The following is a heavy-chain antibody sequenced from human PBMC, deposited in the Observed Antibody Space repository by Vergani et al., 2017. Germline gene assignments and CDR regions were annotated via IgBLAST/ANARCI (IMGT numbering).Heavy chain of an antibody. Sequence: QVQLKESGPGLVKPSETLSLTCTVSNFFISSNAYYWGWIRQAPGRGLEWIGSLHHNGATSHNPSLRSRVTMSVDTSKNQFSLKLSSVTAADTAVYYCARSYCGGDCYSPPFYYYYYYMDVWGKGTTVTVSS. CDR3: ARSYCGGDCYSPPFYYYYYYMDV. V-gene: IGHV4-38-2*02. D-gene: IGHD2-21*01. CDR2: LHHNGAT. J-gene: IGHJ6*03. CDR1: NFFISSNAYY.